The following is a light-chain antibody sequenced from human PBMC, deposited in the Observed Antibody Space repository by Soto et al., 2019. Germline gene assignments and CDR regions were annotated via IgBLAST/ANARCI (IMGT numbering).Light chain of an antibody. CDR3: QLWDSSSYHWV. CDR1: NSGSKS. CDR2: DDS. Sequence: SYELTQPPSMSVAPRQTARIPCGGNNSGSKSVHWYQQKPGQAPVLVVYDDSDRPSGIPERFSGSNSGNTATLTIGRVETGDEADYYCQLWDSSSYHWVFGGGTKVTVL. V-gene: IGLV3-21*02. J-gene: IGLJ3*02.